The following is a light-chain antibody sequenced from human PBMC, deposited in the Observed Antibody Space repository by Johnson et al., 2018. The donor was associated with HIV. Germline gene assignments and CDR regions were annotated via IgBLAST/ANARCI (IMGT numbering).Light chain of an antibody. V-gene: IGLV1-51*02. CDR3: GPWDNSLNTGGV. J-gene: IGLJ1*01. Sequence: QSVLTQPPSVSAAPGQKVTISCPGSSSTIGNNYVSWYQVLPGTAPKLLIYKNNERPSGISDRFSGSKSDTSVTLGITVLQTGDEADYYCGPWDNSLNTGGVFGPGTKVTVL. CDR2: KNN. CDR1: SSTIGNNY.